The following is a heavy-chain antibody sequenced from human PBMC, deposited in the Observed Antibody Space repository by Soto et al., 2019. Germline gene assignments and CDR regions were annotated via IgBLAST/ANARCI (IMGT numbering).Heavy chain of an antibody. CDR2: INAGNGNT. V-gene: IGHV1-3*01. CDR3: ARGVAGPLHWFDP. J-gene: IGHJ5*02. CDR1: GYTFRSYS. D-gene: IGHD6-19*01. Sequence: GASVKVSCKASGYTFRSYSLHWVRQAPGQRREWMGWINAGNGNTKYSQKLQGRVTITRDTSASTAYMELSSLRSEDTAVYYCARGVAGPLHWFDPWGQGTLVTVSS.